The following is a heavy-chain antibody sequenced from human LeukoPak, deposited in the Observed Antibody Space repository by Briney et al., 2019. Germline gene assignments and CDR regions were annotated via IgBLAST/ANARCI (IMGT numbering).Heavy chain of an antibody. CDR3: ARQTAMGRSGDY. CDR1: GYSFTSYW. CDR2: IDTSDSET. J-gene: IGHJ4*02. Sequence: GESLKISCKASGYSFTSYWIGWVGQMPVKGLEWMGIIDTSDSETQYTPSFQRQVTISVDKSLTTAHLQWNSLKASDTAMYYCARQTAMGRSGDYWGQGTLVTVSS. V-gene: IGHV5-51*01. D-gene: IGHD5-18*01.